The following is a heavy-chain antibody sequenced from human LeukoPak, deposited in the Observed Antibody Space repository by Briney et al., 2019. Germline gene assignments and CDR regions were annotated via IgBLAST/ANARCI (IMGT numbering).Heavy chain of an antibody. J-gene: IGHJ4*02. Sequence: SVKVSCKASGGTFSSYAISWVRQAPGQGLEWMGGIIPIFGTANYAQKFQGRVTITADKSTSTAYMELSSLRSEDTAVYYCARDLMSFYYGSGSYGTFDYWGQGTLVTVSS. V-gene: IGHV1-69*06. CDR3: ARDLMSFYYGSGSYGTFDY. D-gene: IGHD3-10*01. CDR1: GGTFSSYA. CDR2: IIPIFGTA.